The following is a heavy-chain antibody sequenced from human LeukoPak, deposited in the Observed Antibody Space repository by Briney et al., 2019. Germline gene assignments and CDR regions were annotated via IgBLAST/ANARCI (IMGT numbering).Heavy chain of an antibody. J-gene: IGHJ5*02. V-gene: IGHV3-23*01. D-gene: IGHD4-11*01. CDR1: GFTFSSYA. CDR3: AKQRQYLGWCDP. CDR2: ISGSGGST. Sequence: PGGSLRLSCAASGFTFSSYAMSWVRQAPGKGLEWVSAISGSGGSTYYADSVKGRFTISRENSKNTLYLKMKSLRAEDTAVYYCAKQRQYLGWCDPWGQGTVVTVSS.